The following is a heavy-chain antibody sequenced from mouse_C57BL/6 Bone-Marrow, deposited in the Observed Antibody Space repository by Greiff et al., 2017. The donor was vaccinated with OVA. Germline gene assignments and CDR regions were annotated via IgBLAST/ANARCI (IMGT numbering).Heavy chain of an antibody. CDR3: TRGGSSGPAWFAY. D-gene: IGHD3-2*02. CDR1: GFTFSDAW. J-gene: IGHJ3*01. V-gene: IGHV6-6*01. CDR2: IRNKANNHAT. Sequence: EVKVEESGGGLVQPGGSMKLSCAASGFTFSDAWMDWVRQSPEKGLEWVAEIRNKANNHATYYAESVKGRFTISRDDSKSSVYLQMNSLRAEDTGIYYCTRGGSSGPAWFAYWGQGTLVTVSA.